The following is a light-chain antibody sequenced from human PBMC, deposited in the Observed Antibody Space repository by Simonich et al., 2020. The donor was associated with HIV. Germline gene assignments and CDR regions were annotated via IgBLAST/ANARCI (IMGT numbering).Light chain of an antibody. V-gene: IGLV2-8*01. CDR2: EVS. CDR3: CSSAGSRV. CDR1: SSDVGGYNY. J-gene: IGLJ3*02. Sequence: QSALTQPPSASGSPGQSVTISCTGTSSDVGGYNYVSWYQQHPGKAPKLMIYEVSKRPSGVPDRFSGSKSGNTASLTISGLQAEDEADYYCCSSAGSRVFGGGTKLTVL.